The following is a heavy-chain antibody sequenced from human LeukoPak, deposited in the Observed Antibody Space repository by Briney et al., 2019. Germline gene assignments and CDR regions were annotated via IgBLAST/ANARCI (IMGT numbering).Heavy chain of an antibody. CDR2: LSGSGSTT. D-gene: IGHD6-13*01. CDR1: GFTFTSDG. Sequence: PGGSLRLSCAASGFTFTSDGMSWVRQAPGKGLEWVSALSGSGSTTYYADSVKGRFTISRDNSKNTLFLEMNSLRVEDTAVYYCAKAGYSSSWPLDYWGQGTQVTVPS. CDR3: AKAGYSSSWPLDY. J-gene: IGHJ4*02. V-gene: IGHV3-23*01.